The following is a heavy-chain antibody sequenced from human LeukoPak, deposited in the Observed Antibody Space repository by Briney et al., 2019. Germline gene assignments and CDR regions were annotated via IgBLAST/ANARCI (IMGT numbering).Heavy chain of an antibody. V-gene: IGHV4-39*07. CDR3: ARWGTMVRGVKNWFDP. J-gene: IGHJ5*02. D-gene: IGHD3-10*01. CDR1: GGSISSSSYY. CDR2: IYYSGST. Sequence: SETLSLTCTVSGGSISSSSYYWGWIRQPPGKGLEWIGSIYYSGSTYYNPSLKCRVTISVDTSKNRFSLKLSSVTAADTAVYYCARWGTMVRGVKNWFDPWGQGTLVTVSS.